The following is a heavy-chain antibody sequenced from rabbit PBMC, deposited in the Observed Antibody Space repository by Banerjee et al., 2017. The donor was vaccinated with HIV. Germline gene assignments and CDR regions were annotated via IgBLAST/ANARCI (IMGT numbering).Heavy chain of an antibody. CDR1: GFDLSSYYY. J-gene: IGHJ4*01. D-gene: IGHD6-1*01. Sequence: QEQLEESGGGLVKPEGSLTLTCKASGFDLSSYYYMGWVRQAPGKGLEWIGCIYTGSSGRTFYASWAKGRFTISKTSSTTVTLQMTSLTAADTATYFCARGDASLTAYTAFNLWGPGTLVTVS. CDR3: ARGDASLTAYTAFNL. CDR2: IYTGSSGRT. V-gene: IGHV1S45*01.